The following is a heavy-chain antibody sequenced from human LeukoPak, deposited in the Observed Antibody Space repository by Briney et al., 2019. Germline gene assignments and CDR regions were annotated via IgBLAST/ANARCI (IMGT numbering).Heavy chain of an antibody. V-gene: IGHV3-30-3*01. D-gene: IGHD3-3*01. Sequence: GGSLRLSCAASGFTFSSYAMHWVRQAPGKGLEWVAVISYDGSNKYYADSVKGRFTISRDNSKNTLYLQMNSLRAEDTAVYYCARNFWSGSRSYYYYGMDVWGQGTTVTVSS. CDR2: ISYDGSNK. J-gene: IGHJ6*02. CDR3: ARNFWSGSRSYYYYGMDV. CDR1: GFTFSSYA.